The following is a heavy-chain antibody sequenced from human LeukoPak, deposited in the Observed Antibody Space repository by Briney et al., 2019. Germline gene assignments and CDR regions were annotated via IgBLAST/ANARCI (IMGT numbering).Heavy chain of an antibody. Sequence: SETLSLTCAVYGGSFSGYYWSWIRQPPGKGLEWIGEITYSGSANYNSSLKSRVTISVDTSKNQFSLKLNSVTAADTAVHYCARDYTSWGQGTMVTVSS. V-gene: IGHV4-34*01. J-gene: IGHJ3*01. CDR1: GGSFSGYY. D-gene: IGHD4-11*01. CDR2: ITYSGSA. CDR3: ARDYTS.